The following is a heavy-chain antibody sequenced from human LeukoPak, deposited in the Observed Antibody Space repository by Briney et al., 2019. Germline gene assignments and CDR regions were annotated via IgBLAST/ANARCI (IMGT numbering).Heavy chain of an antibody. V-gene: IGHV4-38-2*02. CDR3: ARDNSGQPSNWFDP. CDR1: GYSISSGYY. J-gene: IGHJ5*02. CDR2: IYHSGST. Sequence: SETLSLTCTVSGYSISSGYYWGWIRQPPGKGLEWIGSIYHSGSTYYNPSLKSRVTISADKSEKQFSLKLSSVAAADTGVYSSARDNSGQPSNWFDPSGQGTLVTVSS. D-gene: IGHD1-26*01.